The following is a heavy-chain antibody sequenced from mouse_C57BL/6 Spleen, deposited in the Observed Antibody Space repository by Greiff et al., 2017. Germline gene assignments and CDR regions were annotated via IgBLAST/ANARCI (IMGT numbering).Heavy chain of an antibody. CDR1: GYTFTSYG. J-gene: IGHJ3*01. Sequence: QVQLQQSGAELARPGASVKLSCKASGYTFTSYGISWVKQRTGQGLEWIGEIYPRSGNTYYNEKFKGKATLTADKSSSTAYMELRSLTSEDSAVYVCASYGSSSFAYWGQGTLVTVSA. CDR3: ASYGSSSFAY. D-gene: IGHD1-1*01. V-gene: IGHV1-81*01. CDR2: IYPRSGNT.